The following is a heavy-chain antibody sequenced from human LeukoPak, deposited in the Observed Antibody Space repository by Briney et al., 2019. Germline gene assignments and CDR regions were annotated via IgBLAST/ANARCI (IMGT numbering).Heavy chain of an antibody. CDR3: AKERDCSGGSCYWLFGY. J-gene: IGHJ4*02. V-gene: IGHV3-23*01. CDR2: ISGSGGST. CDR1: GFTFSSYG. D-gene: IGHD2-15*01. Sequence: GGSLRLSCAASGFTFSSYGMSWVRQAPGKGLEWVSSISGSGGSTYYADSVQGRFTISRDNSNKMVYLQMNSLRAADTAVYYCAKERDCSGGSCYWLFGYRGQGTLVTVSS.